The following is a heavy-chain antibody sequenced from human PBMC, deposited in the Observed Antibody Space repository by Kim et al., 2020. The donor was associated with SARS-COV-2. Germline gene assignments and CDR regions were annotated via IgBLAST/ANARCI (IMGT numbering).Heavy chain of an antibody. V-gene: IGHV3-23*01. D-gene: IGHD4-17*01. J-gene: IGHJ4*02. Sequence: YYADSVKGRFTISRENSKNTLFLQLNSLRADDTAVYYCATGSPTVTSLFDGWGQGTLVTASS. CDR3: ATGSPTVTSLFDG.